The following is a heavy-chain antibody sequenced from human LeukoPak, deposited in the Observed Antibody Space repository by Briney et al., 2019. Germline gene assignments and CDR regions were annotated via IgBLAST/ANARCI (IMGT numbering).Heavy chain of an antibody. CDR2: ISYDGSSK. D-gene: IGHD3-10*01. Sequence: GGSLRLSCAASGFTFSSLGMHWVRQVPGKGLEWVAVISYDGSSKYYADSVKGRFTISRDNSKNTLYLQMNSLRAEDTAVYYCARVDEYYYGSGNDYFDYWGQGTLVTVSS. CDR1: GFTFSSLG. CDR3: ARVDEYYYGSGNDYFDY. J-gene: IGHJ4*02. V-gene: IGHV3-30*03.